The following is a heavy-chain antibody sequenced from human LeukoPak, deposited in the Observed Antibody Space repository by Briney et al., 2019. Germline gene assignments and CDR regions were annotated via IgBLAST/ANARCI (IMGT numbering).Heavy chain of an antibody. CDR1: GYTFSNYW. Sequence: GESLKISFKGSGYTFSNYWIGWVRQMPGKGLEWMGTIYPGDSDTRYSPSFQGQVTISADKSISTAYLQWSSLKASDTAMYYCARRGPSSEYFQNWGQGTLVTVSS. J-gene: IGHJ1*01. CDR3: ARRGPSSEYFQN. V-gene: IGHV5-51*01. CDR2: IYPGDSDT.